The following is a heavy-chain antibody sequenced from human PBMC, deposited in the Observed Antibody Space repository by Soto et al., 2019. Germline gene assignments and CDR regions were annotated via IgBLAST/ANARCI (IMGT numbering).Heavy chain of an antibody. V-gene: IGHV3-23*01. Sequence: LRLSCAASGFTFSNYAMNWVRQAPGKGLEWVSSISGGGDGTYYADSVKGRFTISRDNSRNTLYLQMNSLRAEDTAVYYCARDALTISSFDPWGQGTLVTVSS. J-gene: IGHJ5*02. D-gene: IGHD3-3*01. CDR2: ISGGGDGT. CDR1: GFTFSNYA. CDR3: ARDALTISSFDP.